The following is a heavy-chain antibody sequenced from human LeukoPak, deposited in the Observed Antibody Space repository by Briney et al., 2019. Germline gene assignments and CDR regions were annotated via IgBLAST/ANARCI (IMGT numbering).Heavy chain of an antibody. CDR1: GFTFDDYA. J-gene: IGHJ6*03. V-gene: IGHV3-9*03. CDR3: AKDKNTYYYGSGSLFDV. CDR2: ISWNSGSI. D-gene: IGHD3-10*01. Sequence: GGSLRLSCAASGFTFDDYAMHWVRQAPGKGPEWVSGISWNSGSIGYADSVKGRFTISRDNAKNSLYLQMNSLRAEDMALYYCAKDKNTYYYGSGSLFDVWGKGTTVTVSS.